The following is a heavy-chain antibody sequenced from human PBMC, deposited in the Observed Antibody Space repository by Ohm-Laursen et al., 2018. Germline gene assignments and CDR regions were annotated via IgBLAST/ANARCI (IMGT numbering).Heavy chain of an antibody. J-gene: IGHJ4*02. CDR2: IKPDASEE. CDR3: ARDPPEDSSWYADY. Sequence: GSLRLSCAASGFTMRNYWMSWVRQAPGKGLKWVANIKPDASEEHYVDSVKGRFTISRDNANNSVYLQMNSLRAEDTAVYYCARDPPEDSSWYADYWGQGTLVTVSP. CDR1: GFTMRNYW. D-gene: IGHD6-13*01. V-gene: IGHV3-7*01.